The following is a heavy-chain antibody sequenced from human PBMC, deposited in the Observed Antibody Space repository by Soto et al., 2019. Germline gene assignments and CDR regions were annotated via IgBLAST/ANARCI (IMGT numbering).Heavy chain of an antibody. CDR2: ISGSGFTI. D-gene: IGHD6-13*01. V-gene: IGHV3-11*01. J-gene: IGHJ6*02. CDR3: ARNTLSAAGSDNYGLDG. CDR1: GFTFSDHY. Sequence: QVQLVESGGGLVKPGGSLRLSCAASGFTFSDHYMSWIRQAPGMGLAWGEYISGSGFTIYNADSVKGRFTISRDNAKNSLYLQMDSLRAEDTAVYYCARNTLSAAGSDNYGLDGWGRGTTVAVSS.